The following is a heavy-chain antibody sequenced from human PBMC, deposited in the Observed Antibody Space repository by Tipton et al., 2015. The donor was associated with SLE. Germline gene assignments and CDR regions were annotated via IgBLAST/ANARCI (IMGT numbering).Heavy chain of an antibody. J-gene: IGHJ4*02. CDR1: GGSFSGYY. V-gene: IGHV4-34*12. D-gene: IGHD4-11*01. CDR2: IFHSGST. Sequence: TLSLTCAVYGGSFSGYYWSWIRQPPGKGLEWIGEIFHSGSTNYRPSLKSRVIISVDKSKNQFSLKLTSVTAADTAVYYCASGNPVMPLWGQGTLVTVSS. CDR3: ASGNPVMPL.